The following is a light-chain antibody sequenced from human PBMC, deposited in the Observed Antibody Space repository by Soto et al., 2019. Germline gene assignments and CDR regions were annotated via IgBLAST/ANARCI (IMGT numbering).Light chain of an antibody. Sequence: EMVMTQSPAPLSVSPGERATLSCRARQSVSSNLAWYQQKRGPAPRLLIDGASTRAPGIPARSTGGGSGAEFPLTNNSLQSADFGVYYWQQYERWPPVAFGGGPRWIS. CDR1: QSVSSN. V-gene: IGKV3-15*01. CDR2: GAS. CDR3: QQYERWPPVA. J-gene: IGKJ4*01.